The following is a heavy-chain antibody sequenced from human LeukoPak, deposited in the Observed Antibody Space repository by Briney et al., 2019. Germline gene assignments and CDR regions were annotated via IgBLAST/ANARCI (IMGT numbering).Heavy chain of an antibody. V-gene: IGHV4-59*01. CDR3: AGSSSSSSLDY. CDR1: GGSISSYY. D-gene: IGHD6-6*01. J-gene: IGHJ4*02. CDR2: IFNSGRT. Sequence: MSSETLSLTCTVSGGSISSYYWSWIRQPPGKGLEWIGDIFNSGRTNYNPSLKSRVTISVDTSKNQFSLKLSSVTAADTAVYYCAGSSSSSSLDYWGQGTLVTVSS.